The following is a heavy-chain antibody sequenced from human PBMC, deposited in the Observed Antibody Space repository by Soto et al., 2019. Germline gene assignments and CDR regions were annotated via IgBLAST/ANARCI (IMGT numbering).Heavy chain of an antibody. Sequence: QVQLVQSGAEVKKPGASVKVSCKASGFTFTNYYIHWVRQAPGQGLEWMGLINPSGGGTFYAQKLPGRVTVTRDTSTGTVYMELSNLRSEDTAVYFCARDSGDTTLRQWGRSFHYWGQGTLVTVSS. D-gene: IGHD1-1*01. CDR1: GFTFTNYY. J-gene: IGHJ4*02. CDR2: INPSGGGT. V-gene: IGHV1-46*01. CDR3: ARDSGDTTLRQWGRSFHY.